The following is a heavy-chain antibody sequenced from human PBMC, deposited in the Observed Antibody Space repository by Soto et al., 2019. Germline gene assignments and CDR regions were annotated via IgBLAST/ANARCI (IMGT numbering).Heavy chain of an antibody. CDR2: MNPNSGNT. V-gene: IGHV1-8*01. J-gene: IGHJ4*02. CDR1: GYTFTSYD. CDR3: AREIAVAGFGY. Sequence: QVQLVQSGAEVKKPGASVKVSCKASGYTFTSYDINWVRQATGQGLEWMGWMNPNSGNTASTQKFQGRVTMTRNTSKSTAYHEPSSLRSEDTAVYYCAREIAVAGFGYRGQGTLVTVSS. D-gene: IGHD6-19*01.